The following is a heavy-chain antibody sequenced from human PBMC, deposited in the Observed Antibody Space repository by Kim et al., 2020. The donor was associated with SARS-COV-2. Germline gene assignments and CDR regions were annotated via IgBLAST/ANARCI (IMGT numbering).Heavy chain of an antibody. CDR1: GFTFSSYW. CDR3: ARSIYCSSTSCYRDYYYYMDV. J-gene: IGHJ6*03. CDR2: IKQDGSEK. V-gene: IGHV3-7*01. D-gene: IGHD2-2*02. Sequence: GGSLRLSCAASGFTFSSYWMSWVRQAPGKGLEWVANIKQDGSEKYYVDSVKGRFTISRDNAKNSLYLQMNSLRAEDTAVYYCARSIYCSSTSCYRDYYYYMDVWGKGTTVTVSS.